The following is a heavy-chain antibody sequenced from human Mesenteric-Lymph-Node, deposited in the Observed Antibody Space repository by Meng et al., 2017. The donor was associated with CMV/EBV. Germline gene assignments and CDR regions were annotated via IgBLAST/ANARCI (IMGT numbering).Heavy chain of an antibody. J-gene: IGHJ4*02. CDR2: INHSGST. V-gene: IGHV4-34*01. CDR3: ARGSSYDILTGYFDY. D-gene: IGHD3-9*01. Sequence: QWGAVLLQPSETLSVTCAVYGGSFSGYYWNWIRQSPEKGLEWIGEINHSGSTTYNPSFTSRIIISVDTSTNQISLNMSSVTAADTAVYYCARGSSYDILTGYFDYWGQGALVTVSS. CDR1: GGSFSGYY.